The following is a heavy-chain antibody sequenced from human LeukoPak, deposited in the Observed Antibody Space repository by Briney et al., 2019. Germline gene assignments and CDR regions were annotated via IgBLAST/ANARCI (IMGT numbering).Heavy chain of an antibody. CDR2: IIPMFGTA. Sequence: GASVKVSCKASGGTFSSYAISWVRQAPGQGLEWMGGIIPMFGTAIYAQKLQGRVTITADESTNTAYMELSSLRSENTAVYYCAKGPTTVTKLIFDYWGQGTLVTVSS. J-gene: IGHJ4*02. CDR1: GGTFSSYA. V-gene: IGHV1-69*13. CDR3: AKGPTTVTKLIFDY. D-gene: IGHD4-17*01.